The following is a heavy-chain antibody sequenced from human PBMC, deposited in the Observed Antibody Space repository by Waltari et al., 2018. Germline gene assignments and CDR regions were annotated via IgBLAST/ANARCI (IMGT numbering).Heavy chain of an antibody. CDR3: ARDGEESVRGFCRSGVCLDYMGV. V-gene: IGHV1-69*11. J-gene: IGHJ6*03. CDR2: TNPMLGTT. Sequence: QVQLVQSGAEVKKPGSPVKVSCKASGGTFSNYGISCGRPDPGQGLEWLGGTNPMLGTTNNAQKCPGRLTITADDSSTTAYMELTSLRSEDTAVYYCARDGEESVRGFCRSGVCLDYMGVWGTGTTVTISS. D-gene: IGHD2-8*02. CDR1: GGTFSNYG.